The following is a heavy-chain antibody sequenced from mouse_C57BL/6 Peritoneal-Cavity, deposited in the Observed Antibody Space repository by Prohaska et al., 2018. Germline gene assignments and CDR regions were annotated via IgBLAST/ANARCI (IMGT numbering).Heavy chain of an antibody. Sequence: QVQLQQPGAELVKPGASVKVSCKASGYTFTSYWMHWVKQRPGQGLEWIGRIHPSDSVTNYNLKFNGKVTLTVDNSSSTAYMQRSSLTSEDAVVYYCAIRGYYGSSDEDYWGQGTTLTVAS. J-gene: IGHJ2*01. CDR2: IHPSDSVT. D-gene: IGHD1-1*01. CDR1: GYTFTSYW. CDR3: AIRGYYGSSDEDY. V-gene: IGHV1-74*01.